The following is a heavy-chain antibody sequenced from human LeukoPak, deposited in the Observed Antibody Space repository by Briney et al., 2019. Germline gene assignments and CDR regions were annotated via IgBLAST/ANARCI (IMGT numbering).Heavy chain of an antibody. CDR2: ISGSGGST. Sequence: TGGSLRLSCAASGFTFSSYAMSWVRQAPGKGLEWVSAISGSGGSTYYADSVKGRFTISRDNSKNTLYLQMNSLRAEDTAVYYCAKVNIGWSYYFDYWGQGTLVTVSS. D-gene: IGHD6-19*01. CDR3: AKVNIGWSYYFDY. CDR1: GFTFSSYA. J-gene: IGHJ4*02. V-gene: IGHV3-23*01.